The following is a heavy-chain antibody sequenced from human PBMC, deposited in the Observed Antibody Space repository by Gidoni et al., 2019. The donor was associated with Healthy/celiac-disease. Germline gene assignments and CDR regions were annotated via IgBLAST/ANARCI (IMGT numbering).Heavy chain of an antibody. J-gene: IGHJ5*02. CDR3: ARDQRYDFWSGSLEGWFDP. D-gene: IGHD3-3*01. V-gene: IGHV4-34*01. CDR2: INHSGST. Sequence: QVQLQQWGAGLLKPSATLSLTCAVYCGSFSVYYWSWIRQPPGKGLEWIGEINHSGSTNYNPSLKSRVTISVDTSKNQFSLKLSSVTAADTAVYYCARDQRYDFWSGSLEGWFDPWGQGTLVTVSS. CDR1: CGSFSVYY.